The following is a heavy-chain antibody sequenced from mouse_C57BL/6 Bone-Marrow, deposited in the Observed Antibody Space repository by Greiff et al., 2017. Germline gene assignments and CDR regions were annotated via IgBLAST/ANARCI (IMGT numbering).Heavy chain of an antibody. D-gene: IGHD2-4*01. V-gene: IGHV14-4*01. Sequence: VQLQQSGAELVRPGASVKLSCTASGFNFKDDYMPWVKQRPEQGLEWIGWIDPENGDTEYASKFQGKATITADTSSNTAYLQLSSLTSEDTAVYYWTTMITTRYFDYWGQGTTLTVSS. CDR1: GFNFKDDY. CDR2: IDPENGDT. CDR3: TTMITTRYFDY. J-gene: IGHJ2*01.